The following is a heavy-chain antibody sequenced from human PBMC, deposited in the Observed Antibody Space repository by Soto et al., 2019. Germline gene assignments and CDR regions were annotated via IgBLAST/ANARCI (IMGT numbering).Heavy chain of an antibody. V-gene: IGHV4-30-2*01. Sequence: QLQLQESGSGLVKPSQTLSLTCAVSGVSISSGGYSWSWIRQPPGKGLEWIGYIYHSGSTYYNPSLKSRVTISVDRPKNQFSLKLSSVTAADTAVYYCDRVGDYYGMDVWGQGTTVTVSS. J-gene: IGHJ6*02. CDR3: DRVGDYYGMDV. CDR2: IYHSGST. CDR1: GVSISSGGYS. D-gene: IGHD3-10*01.